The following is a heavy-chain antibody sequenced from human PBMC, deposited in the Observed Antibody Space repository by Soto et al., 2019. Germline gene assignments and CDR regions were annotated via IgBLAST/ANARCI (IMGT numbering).Heavy chain of an antibody. CDR2: IVPVFGRP. CDR1: GYNFINYG. Sequence: ASVKVSCKASGYNFINYGISWVRQAPGQGLEWVGGIVPVFGRPNYAQRFRGRLTITADESTSTGYMELISLRSDDTAVYYCAREGSGYNFWGQGTQVTVSS. CDR3: AREGSGYNF. D-gene: IGHD5-12*01. J-gene: IGHJ4*02. V-gene: IGHV1-69*13.